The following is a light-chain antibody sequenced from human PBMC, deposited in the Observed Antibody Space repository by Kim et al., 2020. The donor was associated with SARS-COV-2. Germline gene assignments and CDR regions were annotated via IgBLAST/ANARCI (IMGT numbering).Light chain of an antibody. CDR1: QSVSSSY. J-gene: IGKJ1*01. CDR2: GTS. CDR3: QQYGSSPQT. Sequence: DIVLTQSPGTLSLSPGERATLSCRASQSVSSSYFAWYQQKPGQAPRLLIYGTSSRATGIPDRFSGSGSGTDFTLTISRLEPEDFAMYYCQQYGSSPQTFGQGTKVDIK. V-gene: IGKV3-20*01.